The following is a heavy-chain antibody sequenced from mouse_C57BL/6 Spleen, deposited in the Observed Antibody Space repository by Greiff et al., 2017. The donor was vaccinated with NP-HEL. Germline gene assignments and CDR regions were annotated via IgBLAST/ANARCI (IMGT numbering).Heavy chain of an antibody. Sequence: QVQLQQPGAELVRPGTSVKLSCKASGYTFTSYWMHWVKQRPGQGLEWIGVIDPSDSYTNYNQKFKGKATLTVDTSSSTAYMQLSSLTSEDSAVYYCARNLDYWGQGTTRTVSS. CDR3: ARNLDY. CDR2: IDPSDSYT. CDR1: GYTFTSYW. J-gene: IGHJ2*01. V-gene: IGHV1-59*01.